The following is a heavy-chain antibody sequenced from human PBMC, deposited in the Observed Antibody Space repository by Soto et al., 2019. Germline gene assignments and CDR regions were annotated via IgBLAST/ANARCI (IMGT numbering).Heavy chain of an antibody. CDR3: ARGSGWLDI. CDR2: IYYNGST. CDR1: GGSISSSICY. Sequence: SETLSLTCTVSGGSISSSICYWGWIRQPPGKGLEWIGSIYYNGSTYYNPSLKSRVTISVDTSKNQFSLKLNSMTAADTAVYYCARGSGWLDIWGRGTMVTVSS. V-gene: IGHV4-39*01. D-gene: IGHD3-10*01. J-gene: IGHJ3*02.